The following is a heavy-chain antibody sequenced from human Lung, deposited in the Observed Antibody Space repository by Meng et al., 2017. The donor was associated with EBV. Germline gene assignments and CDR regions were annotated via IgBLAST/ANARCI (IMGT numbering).Heavy chain of an antibody. CDR2: IYHSGII. CDR3: ARPQWFRELQD. V-gene: IGHV4-4*02. CDR1: GVSISSSNW. D-gene: IGHD3-10*01. Sequence: QLEWAGPGVVKPSGTVSLTCGVSGVSISSSNWWTWVRQPPGKGLEWIGEIYHSGIINYNPSLKSRVIISMDKSKNEFFVNLTSVTAADTAVYYCARPQWFRELQDWGQGILVTVSS. J-gene: IGHJ4*02.